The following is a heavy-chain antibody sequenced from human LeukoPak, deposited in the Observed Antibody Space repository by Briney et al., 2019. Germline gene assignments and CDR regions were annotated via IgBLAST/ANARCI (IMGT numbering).Heavy chain of an antibody. D-gene: IGHD3-22*01. CDR1: GGSISSYY. CDR3: AREVRYYDSSGYYLDY. V-gene: IGHV4-59*01. Sequence: SETLSLTCTVSGGSISSYYWSWIRQPPGKGLEWSGYIYYSGRTNYDPSLKSRVTISVDTSKNQFSLKLSSVTAADTAVYYCAREVRYYDSSGYYLDYWRQGTLVTVSS. CDR2: IYYSGRT. J-gene: IGHJ4*02.